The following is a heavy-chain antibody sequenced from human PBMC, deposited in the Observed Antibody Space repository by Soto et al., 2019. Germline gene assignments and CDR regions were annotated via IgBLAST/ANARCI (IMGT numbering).Heavy chain of an antibody. CDR3: AKDQGSGYSSGWYTNTYYYYGMDV. CDR1: GFTFSSYG. J-gene: IGHJ6*02. D-gene: IGHD6-19*01. CDR2: ISYDGSNK. V-gene: IGHV3-30*18. Sequence: GGSLRLSCAASGFTFSSYGMHWVRQAPGKGLEWVAVISYDGSNKYYADSVKGRFTISRDNSKNTLYLQMNSLRAEDTAGYYCAKDQGSGYSSGWYTNTYYYYGMDVWGQGTTVTVSS.